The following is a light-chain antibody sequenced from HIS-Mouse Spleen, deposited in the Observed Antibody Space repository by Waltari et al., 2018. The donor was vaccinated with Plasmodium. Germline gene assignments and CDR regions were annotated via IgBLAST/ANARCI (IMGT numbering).Light chain of an antibody. CDR1: KLGDKY. V-gene: IGLV3-1*01. J-gene: IGLJ2*01. CDR2: QDS. CDR3: QAWDSSVV. Sequence: SYELTQPPSVSVSPGQTASITCSGDKLGDKYACWYQQKPGQSPVLVIYQDSKRPSGIPERVSDANSGNTATLTIGGTQAMDEADYYCQAWDSSVVFGGGTKLTVL.